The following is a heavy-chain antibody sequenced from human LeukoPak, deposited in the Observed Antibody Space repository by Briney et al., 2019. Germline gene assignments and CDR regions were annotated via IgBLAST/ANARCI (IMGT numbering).Heavy chain of an antibody. CDR3: ARIILPATLYYFDY. J-gene: IGHJ4*02. CDR1: GGSFSGYY. D-gene: IGHD2-2*01. V-gene: IGHV4-34*01. CDR2: INHSGST. Sequence: SETLSLTCAVYGGSFSGYYWSWIRQPPGKGLEWIGEINHSGSTNYNPSLKSRVTISVDTSKNQFSLKLSSVTAADTAVYYCARIILPATLYYFDYWGQGTLVTVSS.